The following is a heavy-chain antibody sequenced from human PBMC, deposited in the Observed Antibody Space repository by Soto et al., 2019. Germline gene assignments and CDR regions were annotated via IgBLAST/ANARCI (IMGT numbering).Heavy chain of an antibody. V-gene: IGHV2-5*02. CDR3: AHRRAIAVAGTWFDP. D-gene: IGHD6-19*01. CDR2: IYWDDDK. CDR1: GFSLSTSGVG. Sequence: QITLKESGPTLVKPTQTLTLTCTFSGFSLSTSGVGVGWIRQPPGKALEWLALIYWDDDKRYSPSLKSRLTITKDTSKHQVVLTMTNMDPVDTATYYCAHRRAIAVAGTWFDPWGQGTLVTVSS. J-gene: IGHJ5*02.